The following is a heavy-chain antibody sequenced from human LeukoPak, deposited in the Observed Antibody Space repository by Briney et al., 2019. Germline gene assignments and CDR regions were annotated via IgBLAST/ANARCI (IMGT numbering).Heavy chain of an antibody. CDR2: IYSGGST. J-gene: IGHJ4*02. CDR1: GFTVSSNY. V-gene: IGHV3-66*01. D-gene: IGHD6-19*01. CDR3: ATHVGAVAVFDY. Sequence: GGSLRLSCAASGFTVSSNYMSWVRQAPGKGLEWVSVIYSGGSTYYADSVKGRFTISRDNSKNTLYLQMNSLRAEDTAVYYCATHVGAVAVFDYWGQGTLVTVSS.